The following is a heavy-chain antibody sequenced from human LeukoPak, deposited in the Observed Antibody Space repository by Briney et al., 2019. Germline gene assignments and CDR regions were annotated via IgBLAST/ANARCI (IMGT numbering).Heavy chain of an antibody. V-gene: IGHV4-39*01. Sequence: SETLSLTCTVSGGSISSSIYYWGWIRQPPGKGLEWIGSIYYSGSTYYSPSLKSRVTISVDTSKNQFSLKLSSVTAADTAVYYCARTPTYYDILTGYEDAFDIWGQGTMVTVSS. CDR2: IYYSGST. J-gene: IGHJ3*02. CDR1: GGSISSSIYY. D-gene: IGHD3-9*01. CDR3: ARTPTYYDILTGYEDAFDI.